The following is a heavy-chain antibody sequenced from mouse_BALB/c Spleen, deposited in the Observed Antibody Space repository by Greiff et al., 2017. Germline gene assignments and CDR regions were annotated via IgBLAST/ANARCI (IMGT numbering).Heavy chain of an antibody. CDR2: IWGDGST. CDR3: ARVASTTATYFDY. CDR1: GFSLTGYG. V-gene: IGHV2-6-7*01. D-gene: IGHD1-2*01. J-gene: IGHJ2*01. Sequence: VQLVESGPGLVAPSQSLSITCTVSGFSLTGYGVNWVRQPPGKGLEWLGMIWGDGSTDYNSALKSRLSISKDNSKSQVFLKMNSLQTDDTARYYCARVASTTATYFDYWGQGTTLTVSS.